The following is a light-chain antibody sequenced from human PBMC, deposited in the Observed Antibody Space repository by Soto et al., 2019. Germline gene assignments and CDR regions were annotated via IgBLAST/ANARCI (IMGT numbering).Light chain of an antibody. CDR1: QSVSSK. J-gene: IGKJ1*01. CDR3: QQYNSWLWT. V-gene: IGKV3-15*01. Sequence: EIVMTQSPATLSVSPGEGATLSCRASQSVSSKLAWYQQKPGQAPRLLSYGASTRATGIPARFSGSGSETEFTLIISSLQSEDSAVYYCQQYNSWLWTFGPGTKVDIK. CDR2: GAS.